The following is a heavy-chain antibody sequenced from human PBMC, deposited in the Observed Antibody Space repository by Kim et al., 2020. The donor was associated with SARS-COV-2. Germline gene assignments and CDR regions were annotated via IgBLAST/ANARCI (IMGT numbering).Heavy chain of an antibody. V-gene: IGHV3-74*03. CDR1: GFRLSDYY. J-gene: IGHJ3*01. D-gene: IGHD3-10*01. Sequence: GGSLRLSCTASGFRLSDYYVNWVRQAPGKGLVWVGRITHDGSSTSYVDSVKGRFTISRDDGMNMVYLEMKSLTVDDTAVYFCARRRSQDAFDVWGQGTMV. CDR2: ITHDGSST. CDR3: ARRRSQDAFDV.